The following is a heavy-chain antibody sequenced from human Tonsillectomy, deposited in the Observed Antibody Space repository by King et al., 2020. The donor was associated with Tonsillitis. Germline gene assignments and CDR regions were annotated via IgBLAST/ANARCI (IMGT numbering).Heavy chain of an antibody. CDR2: MYYSGST. CDR3: AEGLYYFDY. CDR1: GGSISSYY. V-gene: IGHV4-59*01. Sequence: QLQESGPGLVKPSETLSLTCTVSGGSISSYYWTWIRQPPGKGLEGIGYMYYSGSTNFSPSLTSRVTMSVDTSKNPFSLKLSSVTTADTAVYYCAEGLYYFDYWGQGTLVTVSS. J-gene: IGHJ4*02.